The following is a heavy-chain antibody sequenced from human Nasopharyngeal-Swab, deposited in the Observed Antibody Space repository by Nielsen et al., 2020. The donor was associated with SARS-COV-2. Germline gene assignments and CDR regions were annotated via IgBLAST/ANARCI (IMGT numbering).Heavy chain of an antibody. Sequence: GESLKISCAASGFTFSSYSMNWVRQAPGKGLEWVAVISKDGSTKYYADSVKGRFTISRDNSKNTLYLQMNSLRAEDTAVYYCAREADSSGYYQPLYYYYGMDVWGQGTTVTVSS. D-gene: IGHD3-22*01. J-gene: IGHJ6*02. CDR1: GFTFSSYS. CDR2: ISKDGSTK. CDR3: AREADSSGYYQPLYYYYGMDV. V-gene: IGHV3-30*03.